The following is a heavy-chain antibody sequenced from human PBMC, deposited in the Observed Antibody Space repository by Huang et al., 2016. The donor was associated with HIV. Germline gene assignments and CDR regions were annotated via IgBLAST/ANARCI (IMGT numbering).Heavy chain of an antibody. CDR1: GGSFSHYY. J-gene: IGHJ6*02. Sequence: QVRLQQWGAGVLKPSETLSLTSAVYGGSFSHYYWCWVRQSPGKEPECIGETIHTGTTNYKPALKSRVTISKDTSKSQFSLRLTSVTAADSAIYYCARVPTPSDYEFWSLSASEEDVYVYGTDVWGQETTVTVSS. CDR3: ARVPTPSDYEFWSLSASEEDVYVYGTDV. CDR2: TIHTGTT. D-gene: IGHD3-3*01. V-gene: IGHV4-34*02.